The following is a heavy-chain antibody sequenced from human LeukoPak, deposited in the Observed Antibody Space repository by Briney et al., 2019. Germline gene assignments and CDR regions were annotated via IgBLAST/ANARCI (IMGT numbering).Heavy chain of an antibody. CDR2: IYSAANT. CDR1: GFTVSSNY. D-gene: IGHD2-2*01. J-gene: IGHJ4*02. V-gene: IGHV3-66*02. Sequence: GGSLRLSCAASGFTVSSNYMNWVRQAPGKGLEWVSVIYSAANTYYADFVKGRFTISRDNSKNTLYLQMNSLRAEDTAVYYCAIDIVVVPAAIDYWGQGTLVTVSS. CDR3: AIDIVVVPAAIDY.